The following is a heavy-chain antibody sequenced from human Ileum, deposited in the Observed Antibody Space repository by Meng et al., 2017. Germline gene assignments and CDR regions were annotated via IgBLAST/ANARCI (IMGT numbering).Heavy chain of an antibody. V-gene: IGHV1-18*01. J-gene: IGHJ4*02. Sequence: QVQLVQSGAAVKKPGASVKVSCKASGYIFTRYGIGWVRQAPGQGLEWMGWISAYSGNTKYAQKLQGRVTMTTDTSTSTAYMELRNLRSDDTAVYYCARDTVGTTLGDYWGQGTLVTVSS. CDR3: ARDTVGTTLGDY. CDR1: GYIFTRYG. CDR2: ISAYSGNT. D-gene: IGHD4-23*01.